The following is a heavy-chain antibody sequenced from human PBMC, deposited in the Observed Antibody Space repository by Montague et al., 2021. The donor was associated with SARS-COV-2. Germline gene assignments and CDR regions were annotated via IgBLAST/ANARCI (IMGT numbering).Heavy chain of an antibody. Sequence: SQRLSCAASGFTFSGYEMNWVRQAPGKGLEWVSYISSSGSTIYYADSVKGRFTISRDNAKNSLYLQMNSPRAEDTAVYYCAREKARITIFGAPRGYMDVWGKGTTVTVSS. D-gene: IGHD3-3*01. J-gene: IGHJ6*03. V-gene: IGHV3-48*03. CDR2: ISSSGSTI. CDR1: GFTFSGYE. CDR3: AREKARITIFGAPRGYMDV.